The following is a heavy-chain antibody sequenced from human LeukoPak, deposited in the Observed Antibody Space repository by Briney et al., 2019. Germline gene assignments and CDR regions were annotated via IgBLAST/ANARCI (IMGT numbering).Heavy chain of an antibody. J-gene: IGHJ4*02. CDR1: GGSISSGGYY. CDR2: IHYSGST. Sequence: SETLSLTCTVSGGSISSGGYYWSWNRQHPGKGLEWIGYIHYSGSTYYSPSLKSRVTISVDTSKNQFSLKLSSVTAADTAVYYCAGSRIGYSDSSGFFDSWGQGTLVTVSS. CDR3: AGSRIGYSDSSGFFDS. D-gene: IGHD3-22*01. V-gene: IGHV4-31*03.